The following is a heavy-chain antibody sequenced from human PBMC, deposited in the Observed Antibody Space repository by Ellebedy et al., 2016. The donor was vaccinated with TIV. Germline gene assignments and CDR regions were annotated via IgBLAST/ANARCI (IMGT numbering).Heavy chain of an antibody. CDR2: IFSSGST. J-gene: IGHJ2*01. D-gene: IGHD3/OR15-3a*01. CDR1: GGSISSYD. V-gene: IGHV4-59*08. CDR3: ARNVLIFTFDKWYSDL. Sequence: SETLSLTCSVSGGSISSYDWSWIRQPPGKGLEWIGYIFSSGSTNYNPSLESRVTISADTSKNQFSLELNSVTAADTAVYYCARNVLIFTFDKWYSDLWGRGTLVTVSS.